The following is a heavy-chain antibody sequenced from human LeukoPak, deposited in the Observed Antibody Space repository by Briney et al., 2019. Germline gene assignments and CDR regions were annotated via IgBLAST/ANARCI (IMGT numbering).Heavy chain of an antibody. J-gene: IGHJ4*02. CDR2: ISGSGGST. D-gene: IGHD3-22*01. CDR3: AKDRDYDSSGYYYEFDY. Sequence: GGSLRLSCAASGFTFSSYVMSWVRQTPGKGLEWVSGISGSGGSTYYADSVKGRFTISRDNSKNTLYLQMNSLRAEDTAVYYCAKDRDYDSSGYYYEFDYWGQGTLVTVSS. V-gene: IGHV3-23*01. CDR1: GFTFSSYV.